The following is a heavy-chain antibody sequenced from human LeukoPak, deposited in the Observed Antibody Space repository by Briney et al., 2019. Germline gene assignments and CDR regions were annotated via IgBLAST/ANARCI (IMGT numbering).Heavy chain of an antibody. CDR2: IYYSGST. J-gene: IGHJ3*02. V-gene: IGHV4-59*01. CDR3: AKVKQQLAPYDAFDI. Sequence: SETLSLTCTVSGGSISSYYWSWIRQPPGKGLEWIGYIYYSGSTNYNPSLKSRVTISVDTSKNQFSLKLSSVTAADTAVYYCAKVKQQLAPYDAFDIWGQGTMDTVSS. D-gene: IGHD6-13*01. CDR1: GGSISSYY.